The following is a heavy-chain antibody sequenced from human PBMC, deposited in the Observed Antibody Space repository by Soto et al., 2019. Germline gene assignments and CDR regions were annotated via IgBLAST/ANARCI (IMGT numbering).Heavy chain of an antibody. CDR1: GFSLSTSGVG. Sequence: SGPTLVNPTQTLTLTCTFSGFSLSTSGVGGGWIRQPPGKALEWLALIYWNDDKRYSPSLKSRLTITKDTSKNQVVLTMTNMDPVDTATYDCAHRPSYYDSSGYYSWGSYDWFDPWGQGTLVTVSS. CDR2: IYWNDDK. V-gene: IGHV2-5*01. D-gene: IGHD3-22*01. CDR3: AHRPSYYDSSGYYSWGSYDWFDP. J-gene: IGHJ5*02.